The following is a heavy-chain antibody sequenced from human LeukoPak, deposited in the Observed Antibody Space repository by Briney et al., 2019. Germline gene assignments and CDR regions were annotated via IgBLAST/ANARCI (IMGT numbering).Heavy chain of an antibody. CDR3: GGGGRGGGVIVMSGY. V-gene: IGHV3-7*04. CDR2: IKQDGSEK. Sequence: PGGSLRLSCAASGFTFSSYWMSWVRQAPGKGLEWVANIKQDGSEKYYVDSVKGRFTISRDNAKNSLYLQMNSLRAEDTAVYYWGGGGRGGGVIVMSGYWGQGTLVTVSS. CDR1: GFTFSSYW. J-gene: IGHJ4*02. D-gene: IGHD3-16*02.